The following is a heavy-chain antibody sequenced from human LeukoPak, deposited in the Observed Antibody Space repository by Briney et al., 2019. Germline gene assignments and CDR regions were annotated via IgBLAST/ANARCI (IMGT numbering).Heavy chain of an antibody. CDR1: GYTFTGYY. D-gene: IGHD6-13*01. Sequence: ATVKVSCKASGYTFTGYYMHWVRQAPGQGLEWMGWINPNSGGTNYAQKFQGRVTMTRDTSISTAYMELSRLRSDDTAVYYCARDWPGSSSWSTPDYRGQGTLVTVSS. CDR2: INPNSGGT. CDR3: ARDWPGSSSWSTPDY. J-gene: IGHJ4*02. V-gene: IGHV1-2*02.